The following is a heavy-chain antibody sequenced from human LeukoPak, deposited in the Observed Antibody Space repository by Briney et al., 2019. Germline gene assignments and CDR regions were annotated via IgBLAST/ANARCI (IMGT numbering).Heavy chain of an antibody. CDR3: AREVLSSWDQEYYFDY. Sequence: RTSETLSLTCTVSGGSVSSGSYYWSWIRQPPGKGLEWIGYIYYSGSTNYNPSLKSRVTISVDTSKNQFSLKLSSVTAADTVVYYCAREVLSSWDQEYYFDYWGQGTLVTVSS. CDR2: IYYSGST. CDR1: GGSVSSGSYY. D-gene: IGHD6-13*01. V-gene: IGHV4-61*01. J-gene: IGHJ4*02.